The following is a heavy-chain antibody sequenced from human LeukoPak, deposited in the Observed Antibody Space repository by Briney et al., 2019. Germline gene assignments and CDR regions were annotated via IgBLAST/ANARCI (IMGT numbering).Heavy chain of an antibody. CDR1: GYSFNSYW. V-gene: IGHV5-51*01. J-gene: IGHJ6*02. CDR3: ARQVPYDNSGYLPGGMDV. Sequence: GESLKISCRVSGYSFNSYWIGWVRQMPGKGLEWMGFIYPGDSDTRYSPSFHGQVTISADKSISTAYLQWSSLKASGTALYYCARQVPYDNSGYLPGGMDVWGQGTTVTVSS. CDR2: IYPGDSDT. D-gene: IGHD3-22*01.